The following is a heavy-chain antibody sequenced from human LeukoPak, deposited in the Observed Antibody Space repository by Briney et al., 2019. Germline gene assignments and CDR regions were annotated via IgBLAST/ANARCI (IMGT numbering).Heavy chain of an antibody. D-gene: IGHD1-26*01. CDR2: IKQDGSEK. J-gene: IGHJ4*02. V-gene: IGHV3-7*01. CDR1: GLTFSTYA. CDR3: ARGASGSYYVDY. Sequence: GGSLRLSCAASGLTFSTYAMSWVRQAPGKGLEWVANIKQDGSEKYYVDSVKGRFTISRDNAKNTVYLQMNSLRAEDTAVYYCARGASGSYYVDYWGQGILVTVSS.